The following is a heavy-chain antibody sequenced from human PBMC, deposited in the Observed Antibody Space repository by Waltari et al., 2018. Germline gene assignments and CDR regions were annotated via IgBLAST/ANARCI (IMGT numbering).Heavy chain of an antibody. Sequence: QVQLVQSGAEVKKPGSSVKVSCKASGGTFSSYAISWVRQAPGQGLEWMGGIIPIFGTANYAQKFQGRVTITADESTSTAYMELSSLRSEDTAVYYCARTLEVTDYYGMDVWGQGTTVTVSS. CDR1: GGTFSSYA. V-gene: IGHV1-69*13. J-gene: IGHJ6*02. CDR3: ARTLEVTDYYGMDV. CDR2: IIPIFGTA. D-gene: IGHD2-21*02.